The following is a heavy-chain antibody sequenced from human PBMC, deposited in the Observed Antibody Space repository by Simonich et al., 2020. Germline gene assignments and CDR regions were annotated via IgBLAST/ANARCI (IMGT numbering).Heavy chain of an antibody. Sequence: QVQLVQSGAEVKKPGASVKVSCKASGYTFTGYYMPWVRQAPGQGIEWWVWSNPNSGGTNYAQKCQGRVTMTRDTSISTAYMELSRLRSDDTAVYYCASSKRGYNWNDFDYWGQGTLVTVSS. V-gene: IGHV1-2*02. CDR2: SNPNSGGT. CDR3: ASSKRGYNWNDFDY. CDR1: GYTFTGYY. D-gene: IGHD1-1*01. J-gene: IGHJ4*02.